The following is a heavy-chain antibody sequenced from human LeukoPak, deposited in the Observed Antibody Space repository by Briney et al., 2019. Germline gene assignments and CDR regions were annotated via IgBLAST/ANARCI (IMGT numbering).Heavy chain of an antibody. CDR1: GFTFSIYA. Sequence: GGSLRLSCAASGFTFSIYAMSWVRQAPGKGLQWVSSITSRGESTWYVDSVKGRFTITRDNSENTLYLQMHSLRAEDTTVYYCARGRPNYYGSDGHYYRRDGDYWGRGTLVSVSS. D-gene: IGHD3-22*01. V-gene: IGHV3-23*01. CDR3: ARGRPNYYGSDGHYYRRDGDY. J-gene: IGHJ4*02. CDR2: ITSRGEST.